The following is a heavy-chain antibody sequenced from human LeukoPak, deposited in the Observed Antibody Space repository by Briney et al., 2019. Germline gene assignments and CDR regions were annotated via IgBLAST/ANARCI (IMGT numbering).Heavy chain of an antibody. CDR2: INHSGST. V-gene: IGHV4-34*01. D-gene: IGHD6-19*01. CDR1: GRSFSDYS. J-gene: IGHJ2*01. CDR3: ARVLEGSSGQHWYFDL. Sequence: PSETLSLTCAVYGRSFSDYSWSWIRQPPGKGLEWIGEINHSGSTNYNPSLKSRVTISVDTSKKQFSLKLSSVTAADTAVYYCARVLEGSSGQHWYFDLWGRGTLVTVSS.